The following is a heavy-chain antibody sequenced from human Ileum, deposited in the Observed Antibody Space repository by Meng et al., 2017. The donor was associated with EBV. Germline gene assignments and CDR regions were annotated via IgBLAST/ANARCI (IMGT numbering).Heavy chain of an antibody. V-gene: IGHV4-34*01. D-gene: IGHD4-17*01. CDR3: ARGRGYGDYGSLY. CDR1: GGSFSGYY. J-gene: IGHJ4*02. CDR2: INHSGST. Sequence: QVLLQQWGEGLLKPDDTLSLTCADDGGSFSGYYWSCIRQPPGKGLEWIGEINHSGSTNYNPSLKSRVTISVDTSKNQFSLKLSSVTAADTAVYYCARGRGYGDYGSLYWGQGTLVTVSS.